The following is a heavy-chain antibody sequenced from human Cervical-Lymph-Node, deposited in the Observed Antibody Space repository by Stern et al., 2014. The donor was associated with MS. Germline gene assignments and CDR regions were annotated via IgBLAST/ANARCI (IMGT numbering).Heavy chain of an antibody. CDR2: ISSSSSTI. CDR3: ARVPGLGYCSTTSCYTFDF. J-gene: IGHJ4*02. D-gene: IGHD2-2*02. Sequence: VQLVESGGGLVQPGGSLRLSCAASGFTFSTYSMNWVRQAPGKGLELVSYISSSSSTIYYADSVKGRFTISRDNAKNSLYLQMNSLRAEDTALYYCARVPGLGYCSTTSCYTFDFWGQGTLVSVSS. V-gene: IGHV3-48*01. CDR1: GFTFSTYS.